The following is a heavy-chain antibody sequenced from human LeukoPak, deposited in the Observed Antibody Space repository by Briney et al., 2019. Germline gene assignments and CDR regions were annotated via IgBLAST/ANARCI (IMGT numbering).Heavy chain of an antibody. Sequence: PGGSLRLSCVASGFTFTKCAMSWIRQAPGKGLEWVAIITATGDTAYYADSVKGRFTISRDNSRNTVYMQMDSLRAEDTAIYYCAKEEAEDYYDSSGLLTRTALGYWGQGTLVTVSS. D-gene: IGHD3-22*01. J-gene: IGHJ4*02. CDR3: AKEEAEDYYDSSGLLTRTALGY. CDR1: GFTFTKCA. CDR2: ITATGDTA. V-gene: IGHV3-23*01.